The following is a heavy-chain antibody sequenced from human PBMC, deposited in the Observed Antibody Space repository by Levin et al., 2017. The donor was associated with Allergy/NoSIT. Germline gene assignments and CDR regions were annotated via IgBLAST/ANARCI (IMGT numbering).Heavy chain of an antibody. CDR2: ISYDGSNK. V-gene: IGHV3-30-3*01. Sequence: GGSLRLSCAASGFTFSSYAMHWVREAPGKGLEWVAVISYDGSNKYYADSVKGRFTISRDNSKNTLYLQMNSLRAEDTAVYYCARDKVWFGELFEDAFDSWGQGTMVTVSS. J-gene: IGHJ3*02. CDR3: ARDKVWFGELFEDAFDS. CDR1: GFTFSSYA. D-gene: IGHD3-10*01.